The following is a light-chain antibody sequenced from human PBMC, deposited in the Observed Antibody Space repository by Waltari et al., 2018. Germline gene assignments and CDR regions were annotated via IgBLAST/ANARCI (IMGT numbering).Light chain of an antibody. J-gene: IGKJ2*01. V-gene: IGKV1-5*03. CDR2: KAS. Sequence: DIQMTQSPSTLSASVGDRVTITCRASQSISSWLAWYQQKQGKAPKLLIYKASSLESGVPSRFSGSGSGTEFTLTISSLQPDDFATYYCQQYNSYPLYTFGQGTKLEIK. CDR1: QSISSW. CDR3: QQYNSYPLYT.